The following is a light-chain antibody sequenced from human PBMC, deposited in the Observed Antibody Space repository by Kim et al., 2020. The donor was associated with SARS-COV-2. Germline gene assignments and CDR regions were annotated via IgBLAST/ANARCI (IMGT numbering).Light chain of an antibody. Sequence: ALGQTGRITCQGDSLRKYYASWYQQKPGQAPLLVIYGKNNRPSGIPDRFSGSSSGNTASLTITGAQAEDEADYYCNSRDSSGNHWVFGGGTQLTVL. CDR1: SLRKYY. J-gene: IGLJ3*02. CDR3: NSRDSSGNHWV. V-gene: IGLV3-19*01. CDR2: GKN.